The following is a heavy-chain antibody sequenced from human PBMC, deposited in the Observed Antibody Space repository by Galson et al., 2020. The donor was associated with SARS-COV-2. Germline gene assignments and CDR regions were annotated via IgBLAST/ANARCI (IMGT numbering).Heavy chain of an antibody. CDR1: GFTFSSYA. J-gene: IGHJ4*02. V-gene: IGHV3-23*01. CDR3: AKTPYDSSGYSDYFDY. CDR2: ISGSGGST. Sequence: GGSLRLSCAASGFTFSSYAMSWVRQAPGKGLEWVSAISGSGGSTYYADSVKGRFTISRDNSKNTLYLQMNSLRAEDTAVYYCAKTPYDSSGYSDYFDYWGQGTLVTVSS. D-gene: IGHD3-22*01.